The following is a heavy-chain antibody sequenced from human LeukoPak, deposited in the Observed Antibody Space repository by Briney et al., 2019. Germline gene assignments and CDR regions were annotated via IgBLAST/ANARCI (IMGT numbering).Heavy chain of an antibody. CDR1: GFTFSIYW. CDR3: ARVFRSSITVVIIRGAFDI. D-gene: IGHD3-3*01. J-gene: IGHJ3*02. Sequence: PGGSLRLFCAASGFTFSIYWMSWVRQAPGEGREWVANIKQDGSEKYYVDSVKGRFTISRAHATNSLYLEMNSLRGKGTSVYYCARVFRSSITVVIIRGAFDIWGQRETVTVSS. V-gene: IGHV3-7*01. CDR2: IKQDGSEK.